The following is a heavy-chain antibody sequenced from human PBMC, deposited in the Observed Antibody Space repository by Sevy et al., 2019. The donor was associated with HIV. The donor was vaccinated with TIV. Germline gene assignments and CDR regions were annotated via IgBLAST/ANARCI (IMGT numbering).Heavy chain of an antibody. CDR1: GFTFSSYS. CDR3: AGKGGYSCYDSIVGVVAATPRLDD. J-gene: IGHJ4*02. V-gene: IGHV3-48*02. CDR2: ISSSSSAI. D-gene: IGHD2-15*01. Sequence: GGSLRLSCAASGFTFSSYSMNWVRQAPGKGLEWVSYISSSSSAIYYANSVKGRFTISRDNAKNSLYLQMNSLRDEEPAVYYCAGKGGYSCYDSIVGVVAATPRLDDWGQGTLVTVSS.